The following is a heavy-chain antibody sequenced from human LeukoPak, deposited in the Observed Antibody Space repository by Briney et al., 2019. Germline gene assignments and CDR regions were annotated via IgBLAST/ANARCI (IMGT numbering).Heavy chain of an antibody. CDR1: GFTYSSYG. CDR3: AKDFFYSSYGYRGFGYYFDY. J-gene: IGHJ4*02. D-gene: IGHD5-18*01. V-gene: IGHV3-30*18. Sequence: GGSLRLSCAASGFTYSSYGMHWVRQAPGKGLEWVAVISYDGRNKYYADSVKGRFTISRDNSKNTLYLQMNSLRAEDTAVYYCAKDFFYSSYGYRGFGYYFDYWGQGTLVTVSS. CDR2: ISYDGRNK.